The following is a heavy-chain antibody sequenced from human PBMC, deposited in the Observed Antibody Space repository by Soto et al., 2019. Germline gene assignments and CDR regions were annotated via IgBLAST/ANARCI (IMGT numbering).Heavy chain of an antibody. CDR3: AREKAVVIDALDI. D-gene: IGHD2-21*01. Sequence: GGSLRLSCKASGFMFNNSAMTWVRQAPGQGLQWVASVSDNGGSRGGTYYADSVKGRFTISRDNSKNTLYLQLDSLTGADTAVYYCAREKAVVIDALDIWGQGTTVTVSS. V-gene: IGHV3-23*01. J-gene: IGHJ3*02. CDR2: VSDNGGSRGGT. CDR1: GFMFNNSA.